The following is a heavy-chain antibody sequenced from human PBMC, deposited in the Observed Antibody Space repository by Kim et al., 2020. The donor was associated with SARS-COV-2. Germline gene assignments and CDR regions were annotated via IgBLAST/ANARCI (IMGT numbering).Heavy chain of an antibody. CDR1: GFTFSSYW. J-gene: IGHJ6*02. V-gene: IGHV3-7*01. CDR2: IKQDGSEK. D-gene: IGHD6-13*01. Sequence: GGSLRLSCAASGFTFSSYWMSWVRQAPGKGLEWVANIKQDGSEKYYVDSVKGRFTISRDNAKNSLYLQMNSLRAEDTAVYYCARGLRIAAIGGYYGMDVWGQGTTVTVSS. CDR3: ARGLRIAAIGGYYGMDV.